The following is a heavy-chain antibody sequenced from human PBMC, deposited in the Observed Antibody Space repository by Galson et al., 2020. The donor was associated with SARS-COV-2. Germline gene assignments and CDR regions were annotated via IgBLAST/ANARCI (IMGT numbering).Heavy chain of an antibody. CDR1: EFSFGDHA. J-gene: IGHJ5*02. CDR3: TRDPSYCRGGICYHNWFDP. V-gene: IGHV3-49*04. D-gene: IGHD2-15*01. Sequence: GGSLSLSCTAYEFSFGDHAMSWVRQAPGKGLEWVGFIRSKAYGGTTEYAASVKGRFTISRDDSKSIAYLQMNSLKTEDTAVYYCTRDPSYCRGGICYHNWFDPWGQGTLVTVSS. CDR2: IRSKAYGGTT.